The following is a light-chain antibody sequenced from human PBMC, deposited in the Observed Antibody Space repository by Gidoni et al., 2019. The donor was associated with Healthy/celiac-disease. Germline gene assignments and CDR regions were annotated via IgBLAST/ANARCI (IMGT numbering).Light chain of an antibody. CDR3: QQRSNWIT. Sequence: ELVLTPSPATLSLSPWERATLSCRASQSVSSYLAWYQQKPGQAPRLLIYDASNRATGIPARFSGSGSGTDFTLTISSLEPEDFAVYYCQQRSNWITFGQGTRLEIK. J-gene: IGKJ5*01. V-gene: IGKV3-11*01. CDR2: DAS. CDR1: QSVSSY.